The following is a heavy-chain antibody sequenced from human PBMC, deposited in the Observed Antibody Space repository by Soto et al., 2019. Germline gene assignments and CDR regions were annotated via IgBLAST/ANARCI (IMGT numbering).Heavy chain of an antibody. CDR1: GDSICRGGYY. CDR3: ARGIPVSGSFDY. Sequence: SETLSLTCTVSGDSICRGGYYWTWIRQHPGKGLEWIAYIYTTGSTYYNPSLKSRVGISVDTSKNQFSLKLSSVTAADTAVYYCARGIPVSGSFDYWGQGTLVTVS. V-gene: IGHV4-31*03. D-gene: IGHD6-19*01. J-gene: IGHJ4*02. CDR2: IYTTGST.